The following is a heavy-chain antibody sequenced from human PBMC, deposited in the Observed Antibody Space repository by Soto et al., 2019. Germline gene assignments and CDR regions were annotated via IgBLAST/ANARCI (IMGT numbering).Heavy chain of an antibody. CDR3: ARLSRPNYYDTSGFFKDNWFDP. Sequence: SVKVSCKASGGTFNSYDINWVLQAPGQGLEWMGGIIPIVETPKYAQKFQGRVTITADESTNTVYMELSSLRSEDTAMYYCARLSRPNYYDTSGFFKDNWFDPWGQGTLVTVSS. J-gene: IGHJ5*02. V-gene: IGHV1-69*13. CDR1: GGTFNSYD. D-gene: IGHD3-22*01. CDR2: IIPIVETP.